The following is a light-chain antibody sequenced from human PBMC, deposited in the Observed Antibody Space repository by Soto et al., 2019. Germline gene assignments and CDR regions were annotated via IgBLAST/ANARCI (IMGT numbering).Light chain of an antibody. CDR1: RNINRK. J-gene: IGKJ4*02. CDR2: GAS. V-gene: IGKV3-15*01. CDR3: QQYDDYPPLM. Sequence: EIVMTQSPATLSVSPGERATLSCRASRNINRKLAWYQQKPGQAPRLLISGASTRATGIPAKFSGSGSGTEFTLTISSLQSEDFAVYYCQQYDDYPPLMFGGGTKVEIK.